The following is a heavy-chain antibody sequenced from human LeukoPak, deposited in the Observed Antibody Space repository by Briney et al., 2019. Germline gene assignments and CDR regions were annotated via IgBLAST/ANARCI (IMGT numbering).Heavy chain of an antibody. V-gene: IGHV3-7*01. CDR1: GFTFSSYW. CDR3: ARERGGYCSSTSCSNAIDY. J-gene: IGHJ4*02. D-gene: IGHD2-2*01. Sequence: GGSLRLSCAASGFTFSSYWMSWVRQAPGKGLEWVANIKQDGSEKNYVDSVKGRFTISRDNAKNSLYLQMNSLRAEDTAVYYCARERGGYCSSTSCSNAIDYWGQGTPVTVSS. CDR2: IKQDGSEK.